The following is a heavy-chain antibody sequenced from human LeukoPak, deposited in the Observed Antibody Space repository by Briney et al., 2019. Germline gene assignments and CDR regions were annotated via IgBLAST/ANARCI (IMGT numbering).Heavy chain of an antibody. Sequence: PGGSLRLSCAASGFTFSSYSMNWVRQAPGKGLEWVSAISGSGDRTFYADSVKGRFTVSRDSFKNTLSLQMNSLRAEDTAIYYCAKVRVQWWYFDLWGRGTLVTVSS. CDR1: GFTFSSYS. CDR3: AKVRVQWWYFDL. CDR2: ISGSGDRT. D-gene: IGHD6-19*01. J-gene: IGHJ2*01. V-gene: IGHV3-23*01.